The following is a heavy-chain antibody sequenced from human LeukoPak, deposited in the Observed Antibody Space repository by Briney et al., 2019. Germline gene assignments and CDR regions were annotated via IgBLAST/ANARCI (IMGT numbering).Heavy chain of an antibody. D-gene: IGHD3-3*01. CDR3: AKDTRGATIFGVVTY. J-gene: IGHJ4*02. CDR2: ISGSGGST. CDR1: GFTFSRYA. V-gene: IGHV3-23*01. Sequence: RSGGSLRLSCAASGFTFSRYAMHWVRQAPGKGLEWVSGISGSGGSTNYVDSVKGRFTISRDNSKNTLYLQMNSLRAEDTAVYYCAKDTRGATIFGVVTYWGQGTLVTVSS.